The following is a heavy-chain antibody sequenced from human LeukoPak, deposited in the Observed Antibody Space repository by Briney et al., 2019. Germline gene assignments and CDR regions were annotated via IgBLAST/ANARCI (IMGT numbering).Heavy chain of an antibody. J-gene: IGHJ4*02. D-gene: IGHD6-13*01. Sequence: GGSLRLSCAASGFSVSNNYMTWVRQAPGKGLEYVSVIYSGDNTYYADPVRGRFNIARDNAKNSLYLQMNSLRAEDTAVYYCARSKRHSSSPFDYWGQGTLVTVSS. V-gene: IGHV3-66*01. CDR3: ARSKRHSSSPFDY. CDR1: GFSVSNNY. CDR2: IYSGDNT.